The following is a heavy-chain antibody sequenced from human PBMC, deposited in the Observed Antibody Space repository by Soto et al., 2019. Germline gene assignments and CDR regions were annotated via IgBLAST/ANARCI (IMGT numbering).Heavy chain of an antibody. CDR2: ISGSGGST. V-gene: IGHV3-23*01. CDR1: GFTFSSYA. D-gene: IGHD3-3*01. CDR3: AKDFGVVLVYFYYMDV. Sequence: GGSLRLSCAASGFTFSSYAMAWVRQAPGKGLEWVSAISGSGGSTYYADSVKGRFTISRDNSKNTLYLQMNSLRAEDTAVYYCAKDFGVVLVYFYYMDVWGKGTTVTVSS. J-gene: IGHJ6*03.